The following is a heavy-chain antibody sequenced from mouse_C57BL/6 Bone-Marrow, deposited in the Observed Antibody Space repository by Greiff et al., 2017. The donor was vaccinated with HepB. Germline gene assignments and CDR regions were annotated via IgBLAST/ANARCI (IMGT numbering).Heavy chain of an antibody. CDR3: TRCQFITTLAY. D-gene: IGHD1-1*01. V-gene: IGHV1-15*01. J-gene: IGHJ3*01. Sequence: QVQLQQSGAELVRPGASVTLSCKASGYTFTDYEMHWVKQTPVHGLEWIGAIDPETGGTAYNQKFKGKAILTADKSSSTAYMELRSLTSEDSAVYYCTRCQFITTLAYWGQGTLVTVSA. CDR1: GYTFTDYE. CDR2: IDPETGGT.